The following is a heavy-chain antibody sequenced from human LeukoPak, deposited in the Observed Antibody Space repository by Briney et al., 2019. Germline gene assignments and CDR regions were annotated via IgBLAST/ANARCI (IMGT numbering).Heavy chain of an antibody. V-gene: IGHV3-21*01. CDR2: ISSSSSYI. J-gene: IGHJ4*02. Sequence: GGSLRLSCAASGFTFRNYAMSWVRQAPGKGLEWVSSISSSSSYIYYADSVKGRFTISRDNAKNSLYLQMNSLRAEDTAVYYCARAGVEVMALSFDYWGQGTLVTVSS. D-gene: IGHD3-3*01. CDR1: GFTFRNYA. CDR3: ARAGVEVMALSFDY.